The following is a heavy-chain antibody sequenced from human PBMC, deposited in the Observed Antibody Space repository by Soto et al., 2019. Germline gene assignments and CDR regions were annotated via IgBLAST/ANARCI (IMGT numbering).Heavy chain of an antibody. CDR3: SKTYLWLGGKDYGMVL. J-gene: IGHJ6*02. V-gene: IGHV1-3*05. CDR2: INGGNGQT. CDR1: GFTFTSYV. D-gene: IGHD3-16*01. Sequence: QVRLVQPGAEEKKPGASVIVSCKGSGFTFTSYVIHWLRQAPGQRLEWMGCINGGNGQTEVSQIFQGRVAIRRETSASTAYMEWSSLSPEDTAVYYCSKTYLWLGGKDYGMVLWGQGTTGTVSS.